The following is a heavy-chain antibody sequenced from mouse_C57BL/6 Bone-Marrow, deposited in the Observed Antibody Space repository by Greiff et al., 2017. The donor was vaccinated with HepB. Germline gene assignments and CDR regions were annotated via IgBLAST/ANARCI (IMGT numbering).Heavy chain of an antibody. V-gene: IGHV5-9-1*02. J-gene: IGHJ1*03. CDR2: ISSGGDYI. CDR3: TRDGVYYYGSSYWYFDV. Sequence: EVMLVESGEGLVKPGGSLKLSCAASGFTFSSYAMSWVRQTPEKRLEWVAYISSGGDYIYYADTVKGRFTISRDNARNTLYLQMSSLKSEDTAMYYCTRDGVYYYGSSYWYFDVWGTGTTVTASS. D-gene: IGHD1-1*01. CDR1: GFTFSSYA.